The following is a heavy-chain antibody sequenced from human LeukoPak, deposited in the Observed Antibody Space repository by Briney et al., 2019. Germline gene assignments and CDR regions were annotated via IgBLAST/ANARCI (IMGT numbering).Heavy chain of an antibody. V-gene: IGHV3-53*01. D-gene: IGHD5-12*01. J-gene: IGHJ4*02. CDR3: AREGSGYDYAFDY. Sequence: GGSLRLSCAASGFTFSSYAMSWVRQAPGKGLEWVSVIYSGGSTYYADSVKGRFTISRDNSKNTLYLQMNSLRAEDTAVYYCAREGSGYDYAFDYWGQGTLVTVSS. CDR1: GFTFSSYA. CDR2: IYSGGST.